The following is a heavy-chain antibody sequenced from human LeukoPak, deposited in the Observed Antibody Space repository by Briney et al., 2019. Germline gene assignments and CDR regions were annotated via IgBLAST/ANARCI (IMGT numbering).Heavy chain of an antibody. CDR3: ARGASY. CDR2: ISGSGGST. Sequence: GGSLRLSCAASGFSVSGNYMSWVRQAPGKGLEWVSAISGSGGSTYYADSVKGRFTISRDNSKNTLYLQMNSLRAEDTALYYCARGASYWGQGTLVTVSS. D-gene: IGHD3-16*01. J-gene: IGHJ4*02. CDR1: GFSVSGNY. V-gene: IGHV3-23*01.